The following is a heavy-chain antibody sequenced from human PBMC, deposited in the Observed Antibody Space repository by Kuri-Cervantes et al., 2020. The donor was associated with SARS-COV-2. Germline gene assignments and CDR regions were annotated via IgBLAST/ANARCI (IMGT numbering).Heavy chain of an antibody. D-gene: IGHD2-15*01. CDR1: GFTFDDYG. V-gene: IGHV3-20*04. CDR2: INWNGGST. Sequence: ETLSLTCAASGFTFDDYGMSWVRQAPGKGLEWVSGINWNGGSTGYADSVKGRFTISRDNAKNSLYLQMNSQRAEDTALYYCARGVVAATPGFFQHWGQGTLVTVSS. CDR3: ARGVVAATPGFFQH. J-gene: IGHJ1*01.